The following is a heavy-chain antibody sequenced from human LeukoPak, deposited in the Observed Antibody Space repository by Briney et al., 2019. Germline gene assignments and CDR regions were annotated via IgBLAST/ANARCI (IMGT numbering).Heavy chain of an antibody. Sequence: GGSLRLSCAASGFSFSSYAMHWVRQAPGKGLEWVAVISYDGSNKYYADSVKGRFTISRDNSKNTLYLQMNSLRAEDTAVYYCARDHYYGSGSATHLFDYWGQGTLVTVSS. CDR3: ARDHYYGSGSATHLFDY. CDR1: GFSFSSYA. D-gene: IGHD3-10*01. CDR2: ISYDGSNK. J-gene: IGHJ4*02. V-gene: IGHV3-30*04.